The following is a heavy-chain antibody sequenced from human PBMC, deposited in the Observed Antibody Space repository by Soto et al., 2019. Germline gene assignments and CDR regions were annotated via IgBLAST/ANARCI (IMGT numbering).Heavy chain of an antibody. CDR1: GYTFTSYG. Sequence: GASVKVSCKASGYTFTSYGISWVRQAPGQGLEWMGWISAYNGNTNYAQKLQGRVTMTTDTSTSTAYMELRSLRSDDTAVYYCARDKYSYGFRVWFDPWGQGTLVTVSS. V-gene: IGHV1-18*01. CDR2: ISAYNGNT. D-gene: IGHD5-18*01. J-gene: IGHJ5*02. CDR3: ARDKYSYGFRVWFDP.